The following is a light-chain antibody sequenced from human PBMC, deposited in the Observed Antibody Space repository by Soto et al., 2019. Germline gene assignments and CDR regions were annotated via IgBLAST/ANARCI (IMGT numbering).Light chain of an antibody. CDR1: SSNIGSNT. V-gene: IGLV1-44*01. Sequence: QPVLTQPPSASGTHGQRVTISCSGSSSNIGSNTVNWYQQLPGTAPKLLIYSNNQRPSGVPDRFSGSKSGTSASLAISGLQSEDEADYYCAAWDDSLNGPHVVFGGGTQLTVL. J-gene: IGLJ2*01. CDR3: AAWDDSLNGPHVV. CDR2: SNN.